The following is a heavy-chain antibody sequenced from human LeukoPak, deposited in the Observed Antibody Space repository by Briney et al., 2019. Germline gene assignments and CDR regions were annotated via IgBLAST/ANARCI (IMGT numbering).Heavy chain of an antibody. D-gene: IGHD3-16*02. Sequence: PSETLSLTCTVSGGSISSGSYYWSWIRQPAGKGLEWIGYIYHSGSTYYNPSLKSRVTISVDRSKNQFSLKLSSVTAADTAVYYCARLYIGAFDIWGQGTMVTVSS. V-gene: IGHV4-30-2*01. CDR2: IYHSGST. CDR3: ARLYIGAFDI. J-gene: IGHJ3*02. CDR1: GGSISSGSYY.